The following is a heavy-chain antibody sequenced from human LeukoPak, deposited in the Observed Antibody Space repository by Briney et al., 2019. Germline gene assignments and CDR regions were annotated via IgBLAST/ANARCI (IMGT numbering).Heavy chain of an antibody. J-gene: IGHJ6*03. CDR3: ARDFRTRYCSSTSCYSFPYYMDV. D-gene: IGHD2-2*01. Sequence: GGSLRLSCAASGFTFRSHSMNWVRQAPGKGLEWVSSISSSSSYIYYADSVKGRFTISKDNAKISLYLQMNSLRAEDTAVYYCARDFRTRYCSSTSCYSFPYYMDVWGKGTTVTVSS. CDR1: GFTFRSHS. V-gene: IGHV3-21*01. CDR2: ISSSSSYI.